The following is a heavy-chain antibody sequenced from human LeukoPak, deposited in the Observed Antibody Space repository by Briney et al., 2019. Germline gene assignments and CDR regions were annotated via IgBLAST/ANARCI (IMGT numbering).Heavy chain of an antibody. V-gene: IGHV1-2*02. Sequence: ASVKVSCKASGYTFTGYYMHCVRQAPGQGLEWMGWINPNSGGTNYAQKFQGRVTMTRDTSISTAYMELSRLRSDDTAVYYCARDSQYQLLFLRYYGMDVWGQGTTVTVSS. CDR1: GYTFTGYY. J-gene: IGHJ6*02. CDR2: INPNSGGT. D-gene: IGHD2-2*01. CDR3: ARDSQYQLLFLRYYGMDV.